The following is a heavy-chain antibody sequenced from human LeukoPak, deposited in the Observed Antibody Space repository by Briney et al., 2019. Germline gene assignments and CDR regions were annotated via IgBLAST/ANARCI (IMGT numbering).Heavy chain of an antibody. D-gene: IGHD3-22*01. V-gene: IGHV3-30*18. CDR3: AKVPYDSSGPFDY. CDR1: GFTFSSYG. J-gene: IGHJ4*02. CDR2: ISYDGSNK. Sequence: GGSLILSCAASGFTFSSYGMHWVRQAPGKGLEWGAVISYDGSNKYYADSVKGRFTISRDNSKNTLYLQMNSLRAEDTAVYYCAKVPYDSSGPFDYWGQGTLVTVSS.